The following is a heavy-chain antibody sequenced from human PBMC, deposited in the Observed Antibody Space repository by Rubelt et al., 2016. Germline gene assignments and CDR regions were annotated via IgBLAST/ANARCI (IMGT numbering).Heavy chain of an antibody. CDR2: IYYSGST. CDR1: GGSISSGGYA. D-gene: IGHD3-16*01. V-gene: IGHV4-30-4*07. CDR3: ARVGTFYFDTDL. Sequence: SLTCAVSGGSISSGGYAWSWIRQAPGKGLEWIGYIYYSGSTYYNPYLKSRIILSVDTSKNQFSLKLNSVTAADTAVYYCARVGTFYFDTDLWGLGTMVTVSS. J-gene: IGHJ3*01.